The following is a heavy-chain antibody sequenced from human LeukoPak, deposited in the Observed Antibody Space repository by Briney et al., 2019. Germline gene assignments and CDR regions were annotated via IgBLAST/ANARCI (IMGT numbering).Heavy chain of an antibody. Sequence: GASVKVSCKVSGYTLTELFMHWVRQAPGKGLEWMGGFDPEDGETIYAQKFQGRVTMTEDTSTDTAYMELSSLRSEDTAVYYCAVIPFRYCSGGSCEDYWGQGTLVTVSS. D-gene: IGHD2-15*01. CDR2: FDPEDGET. V-gene: IGHV1-24*01. J-gene: IGHJ4*02. CDR3: AVIPFRYCSGGSCEDY. CDR1: GYTLTELF.